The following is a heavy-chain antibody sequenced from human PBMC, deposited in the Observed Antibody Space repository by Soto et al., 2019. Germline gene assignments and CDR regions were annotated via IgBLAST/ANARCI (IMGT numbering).Heavy chain of an antibody. CDR3: AKVSRKGSAIDFAY. CDR1: GYTFSNYD. D-gene: IGHD3-10*01. CDR2: VNPNNGDT. Sequence: QVQLVQSGAELKKPGASVKVSCKASGYTFSNYDMNWVRQATGQGPEWIGWVNPNNGDTGYAQKFXGXVAXTTDISTTTAYMELTSLRSEDTAIYYCAKVSRKGSAIDFAYWGQGTLITVSS. V-gene: IGHV1-8*01. J-gene: IGHJ4*02.